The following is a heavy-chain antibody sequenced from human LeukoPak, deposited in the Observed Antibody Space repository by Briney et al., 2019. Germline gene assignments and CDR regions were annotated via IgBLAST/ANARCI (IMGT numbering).Heavy chain of an antibody. CDR1: GGSFSGYY. Sequence: SETLSLTCAVYGGSFSGYYWSWIRQPPGKGLEWIGEINHSGSTNYNPSLKSRVTISVDTSKNQFSLKLSSVTAADTDVYYCARGRPYNYSGGSCYFQHWGQGTLVTVSS. J-gene: IGHJ1*01. D-gene: IGHD2-15*01. CDR2: INHSGST. V-gene: IGHV4-34*01. CDR3: ARGRPYNYSGGSCYFQH.